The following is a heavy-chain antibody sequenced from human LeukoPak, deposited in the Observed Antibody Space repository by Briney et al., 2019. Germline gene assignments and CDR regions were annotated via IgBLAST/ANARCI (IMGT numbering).Heavy chain of an antibody. V-gene: IGHV3-48*03. CDR1: GFTFSSYE. D-gene: IGHD6-13*01. Sequence: GGSLRLSCAASGFTFSSYEMNWVRQAPGKGLEWVSYISSSGSTIYYADSVKGRFTISRDNAKNSLYLQMNSLRAEDMALYYCAKDKTAAGRGGFDYWGQGTLVTVSS. J-gene: IGHJ4*02. CDR2: ISSSGSTI. CDR3: AKDKTAAGRGGFDY.